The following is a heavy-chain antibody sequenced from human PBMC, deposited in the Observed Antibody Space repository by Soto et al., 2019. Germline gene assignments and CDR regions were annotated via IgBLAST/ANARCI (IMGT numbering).Heavy chain of an antibody. CDR1: GYTFTNYD. V-gene: IGHV1-18*04. CDR2: IRVYNGIT. Sequence: QAQLVQPGAEVKKPGASVKVSCKASGYTFTNYDLSWVRQAPGQGLEWMGWIRVYNGITNYAQKFQDRVTVTTDTSTSTAYMELRSLRSDDTAVYYCARASGGYSDRWGQGTLVTVSS. D-gene: IGHD1-26*01. J-gene: IGHJ5*02. CDR3: ARASGGYSDR.